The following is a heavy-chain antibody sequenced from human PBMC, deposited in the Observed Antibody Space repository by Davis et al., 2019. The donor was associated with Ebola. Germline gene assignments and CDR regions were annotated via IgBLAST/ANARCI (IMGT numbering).Heavy chain of an antibody. D-gene: IGHD2-2*01. V-gene: IGHV3-15*01. Sequence: PGGSLRLSCAASGFTFSNAWMSWVRQAPGKGLEWVGRIKSKTDGGTTDYAAPVKGRFTISRDDSKNTLYLQMNSLKTEDTAVYYCTTGYLYCSSTSCYALDYWGQGTLVTVSS. J-gene: IGHJ4*02. CDR1: GFTFSNAW. CDR2: IKSKTDGGTT. CDR3: TTGYLYCSSTSCYALDY.